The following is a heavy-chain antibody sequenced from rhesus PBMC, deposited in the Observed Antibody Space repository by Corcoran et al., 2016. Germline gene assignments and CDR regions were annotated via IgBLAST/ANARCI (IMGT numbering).Heavy chain of an antibody. Sequence: QVQLQESGPGLVKPSETLPLTCAVSGASISSSWWNWIRQPPGKGLEWIGEINGNSGSTNDNPSLKSRVTISKDASKNQFSLKLSSVTAADTALYYCATLDYSGSDEAFDFWGQGLRVTVSS. V-gene: IGHV4-80*01. CDR3: ATLDYSGSDEAFDF. D-gene: IGHD3-16*01. CDR2: INGNSGST. J-gene: IGHJ3*01. CDR1: GASISSSW.